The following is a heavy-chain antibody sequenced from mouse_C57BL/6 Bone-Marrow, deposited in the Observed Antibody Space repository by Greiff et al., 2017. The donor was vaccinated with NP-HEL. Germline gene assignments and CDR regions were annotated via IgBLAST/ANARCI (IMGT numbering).Heavy chain of an antibody. CDR1: GYSFTDYN. J-gene: IGHJ3*01. V-gene: IGHV1-39*01. CDR3: AREGYYGSSYVRFAY. Sequence: EVQLVESGPELVKPGASVKISCKASGYSFTDYNMNWVKQSNGKSLEWIGVINPNYGTTSYNQKFKGKATLTADQSSSTAYMQLNSLTSEDSAVYYCAREGYYGSSYVRFAYWGQGTLVTVSA. CDR2: INPNYGTT. D-gene: IGHD1-1*01.